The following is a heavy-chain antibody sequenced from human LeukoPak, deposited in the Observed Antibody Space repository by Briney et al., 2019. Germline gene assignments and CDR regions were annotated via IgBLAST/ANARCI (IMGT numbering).Heavy chain of an antibody. CDR2: TTSDGSVT. D-gene: IGHD2-15*01. CDR1: GFTFSTFW. J-gene: IGHJ4*02. V-gene: IGHV3-74*01. Sequence: PGGSLRLSCAASGFTFSTFWMHWVRQAPGKGLVWVSRTTSDGSVTSYADSVKGRFTISRDNAKNTVYLQMNSLRAEDTAVYYCASFACSSGTCYDYFDYWGQGNLVTVSS. CDR3: ASFACSSGTCYDYFDY.